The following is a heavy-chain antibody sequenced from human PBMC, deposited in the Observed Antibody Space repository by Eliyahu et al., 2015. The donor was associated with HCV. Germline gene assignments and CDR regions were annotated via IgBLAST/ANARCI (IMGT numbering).Heavy chain of an antibody. Sequence: EVQLVESGGGLVKPGGSLRLSCAASGFTFSSYSMNWXRQAPGKGXEWVSSISSSSSYIYYADSVKGRFTISRDNAKNSLYLQMNSLRAEDTAVYYCARSDVLLWFRELSPPTKYYYYGMDVWGQGTTVTVSS. CDR1: GFTFSSYS. D-gene: IGHD3-10*01. V-gene: IGHV3-21*01. J-gene: IGHJ6*02. CDR2: ISSSSSYI. CDR3: ARSDVLLWFRELSPPTKYYYYGMDV.